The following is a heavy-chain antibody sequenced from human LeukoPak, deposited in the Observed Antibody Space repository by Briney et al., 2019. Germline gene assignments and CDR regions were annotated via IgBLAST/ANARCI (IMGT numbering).Heavy chain of an antibody. D-gene: IGHD5-24*01. J-gene: IGHJ4*02. V-gene: IGHV1-69*05. CDR2: IIPIFGTA. Sequence: ASVKVSCKASGGTFSSYAISWVRQAPGQGLEWMGGIIPIFGTANYAQKFQGRVTITTDESTSTAYMELSSLRSEDTAVYYCARGRVEMATRGGDYFDYWGQGTLVTVSS. CDR1: GGTFSSYA. CDR3: ARGRVEMATRGGDYFDY.